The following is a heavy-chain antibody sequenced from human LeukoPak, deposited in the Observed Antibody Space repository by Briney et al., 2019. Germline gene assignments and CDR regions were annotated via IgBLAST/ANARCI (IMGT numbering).Heavy chain of an antibody. D-gene: IGHD3-3*01. CDR3: ARLRFLEWSFDY. CDR1: GYTFTSYG. Sequence: ASVKVSCKASGYTFTSYGISWVRQAPGQGLEWMGWISAYNGNTNYAQKLQGRVAMTTDTSTSTAYMELRSLRSDDTAVYYCARLRFLEWSFDYWGQGTLVTVSS. CDR2: ISAYNGNT. J-gene: IGHJ4*02. V-gene: IGHV1-18*01.